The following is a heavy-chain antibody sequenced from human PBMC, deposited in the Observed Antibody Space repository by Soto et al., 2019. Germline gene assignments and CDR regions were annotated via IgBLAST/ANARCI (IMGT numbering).Heavy chain of an antibody. J-gene: IGHJ4*02. Sequence: KPSETLSLTCTVSGASVTGFYWSWIRQPPGKGLEWIGYVFHSGSSNYNPSLKSRVTISVDTSKSQISLRLTSVTAADTAVYYCARAPRLGVAHIDYWGQGTLVTLSS. CDR3: ARAPRLGVAHIDY. V-gene: IGHV4-59*02. D-gene: IGHD3-3*01. CDR2: VFHSGSS. CDR1: GASVTGFY.